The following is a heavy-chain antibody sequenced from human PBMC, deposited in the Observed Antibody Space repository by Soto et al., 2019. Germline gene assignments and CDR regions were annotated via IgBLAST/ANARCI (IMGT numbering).Heavy chain of an antibody. J-gene: IGHJ4*02. V-gene: IGHV3-30*18. CDR1: RFTFIYYA. CDR2: ISYDGTNT. D-gene: IGHD2-2*01. CDR3: AKSGLENRLLSEIDS. Sequence: SLRLACAASRFTFIYYAMHWVRQAPGRGLEWVAPISYDGTNTYYTESVKGRFTISRDNSKNTLYLQLNSLRAEDTAVYFCAKSGLENRLLSEIDSWGQGSLVTVSS.